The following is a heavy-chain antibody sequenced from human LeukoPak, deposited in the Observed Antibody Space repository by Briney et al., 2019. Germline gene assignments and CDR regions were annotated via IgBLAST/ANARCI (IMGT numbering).Heavy chain of an antibody. CDR1: GGSISSGDYY. CDR2: MYYSGST. Sequence: SETLSLTCTVSGGSISSGDYYWIWIRQPPGKGLEWIAYMYYSGSTYYNPSLKSRVTMSADTSKNQLSLKLSPVTAADTAVYYCARPYYYDSRIDPWGQGILVTVSS. V-gene: IGHV4-30-4*01. CDR3: ARPYYYDSRIDP. D-gene: IGHD3-22*01. J-gene: IGHJ5*02.